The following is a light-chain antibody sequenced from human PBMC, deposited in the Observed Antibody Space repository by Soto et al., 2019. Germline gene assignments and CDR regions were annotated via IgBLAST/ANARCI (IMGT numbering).Light chain of an antibody. V-gene: IGKV3-11*01. Sequence: IVLTQSPVALSLSLGERATLSCRASQSIGSYLAWYQHKLGQPPRLLIYDASNRATGIPVRFSGSGSGTDLTLTISSLEPEDFAVYYCQQRSTWPPFSFGPGTKVDNK. J-gene: IGKJ3*01. CDR1: QSIGSY. CDR3: QQRSTWPPFS. CDR2: DAS.